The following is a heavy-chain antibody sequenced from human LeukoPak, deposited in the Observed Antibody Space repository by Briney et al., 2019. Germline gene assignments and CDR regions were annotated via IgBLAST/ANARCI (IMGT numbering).Heavy chain of an antibody. Sequence: SETLSLTCTVSGDSISGYYRSWVRQPPGKGLEWIGRIYTSGNTKYNPPIKSRVTTSADTTKNQLSLTLSSMTAADTAVCYFARGRLLAASPHYSYYYMVVWGKGTTVTVSS. CDR1: GDSISGYY. CDR2: IYTSGNT. V-gene: IGHV4-4*07. D-gene: IGHD2-15*01. J-gene: IGHJ6*03. CDR3: ARGRLLAASPHYSYYYMVV.